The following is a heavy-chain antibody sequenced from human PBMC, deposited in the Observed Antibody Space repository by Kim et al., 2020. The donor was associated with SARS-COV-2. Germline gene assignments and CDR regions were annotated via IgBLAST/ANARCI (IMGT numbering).Heavy chain of an antibody. J-gene: IGHJ5*02. CDR3: ARGRGYYGSGRKANWFDP. CDR2: ISYDGSNK. V-gene: IGHV3-30*04. CDR1: GFTFSSYA. Sequence: GGSLRLSCAASGFTFSSYAMHWVRQAPGKGLEWVAVISYDGSNKYYADSVKGRFTISRDNSKNTLYLQMNSLRAEDTAVYYCARGRGYYGSGRKANWFDPWGQGTLVIVSS. D-gene: IGHD3-10*01.